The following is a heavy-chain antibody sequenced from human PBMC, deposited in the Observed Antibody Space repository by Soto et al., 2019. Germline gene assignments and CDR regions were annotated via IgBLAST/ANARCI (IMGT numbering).Heavy chain of an antibody. Sequence: GGSLRLSCAASGFTFSSYGMHWVRQAPGKGLEWVAVISYDGSNKYYADSVKGRFTISRDNSKNTLYLQMNSLRAEDTAVYYCAKEPTVTTSDYFQHWGQGT. CDR1: GFTFSSYG. D-gene: IGHD4-17*01. V-gene: IGHV3-30*18. J-gene: IGHJ1*01. CDR2: ISYDGSNK. CDR3: AKEPTVTTSDYFQH.